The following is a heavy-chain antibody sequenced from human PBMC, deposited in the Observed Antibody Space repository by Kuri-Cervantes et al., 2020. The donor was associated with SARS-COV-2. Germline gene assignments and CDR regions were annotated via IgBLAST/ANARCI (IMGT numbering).Heavy chain of an antibody. V-gene: IGHV4-59*01. Sequence: SETLSLTCTVSGGSISSYYWSWIRQPPGKGLEWIGYIYYSGSTNYNPSLKSRVTISVDTSKNQFSLKLSSVTAAGTAVYYCARENWNYFDYWGQGTLVTVSS. CDR1: GGSISSYY. D-gene: IGHD1-1*01. CDR3: ARENWNYFDY. CDR2: IYYSGST. J-gene: IGHJ4*02.